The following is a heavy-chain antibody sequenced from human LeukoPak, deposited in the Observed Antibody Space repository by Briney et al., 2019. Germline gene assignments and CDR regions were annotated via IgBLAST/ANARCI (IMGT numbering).Heavy chain of an antibody. CDR2: INHSGST. CDR3: ARLYGDYEGDDY. V-gene: IGHV4-34*01. Sequence: SETLSLTCAVYGGSFSGYYWSRIRQPPGKGLEWIGEINHSGSTNYNPSLKSRVTISVDTSKNQFSLKLSSVTAADTAVYYCARLYGDYEGDDYWGQGTLVTVS. CDR1: GGSFSGYY. J-gene: IGHJ4*02. D-gene: IGHD4-17*01.